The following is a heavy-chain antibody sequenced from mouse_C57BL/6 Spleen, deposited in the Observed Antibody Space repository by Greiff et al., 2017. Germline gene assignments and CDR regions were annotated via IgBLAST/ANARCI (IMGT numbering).Heavy chain of an antibody. V-gene: IGHV1-80*01. CDR3: AREGAANYPFDY. D-gene: IGHD2-1*01. CDR2: IYPGDGDT. Sequence: VQLQQSGAELVKPGAAVKISCKASGYAFSSYWMNWVKQRPGKGLEWIGQIYPGDGDTNYNGKFKGKATLTADKSSSTAYMQLSSLTSEDSAVYFCAREGAANYPFDYWGQGTTLTVSS. CDR1: GYAFSSYW. J-gene: IGHJ2*01.